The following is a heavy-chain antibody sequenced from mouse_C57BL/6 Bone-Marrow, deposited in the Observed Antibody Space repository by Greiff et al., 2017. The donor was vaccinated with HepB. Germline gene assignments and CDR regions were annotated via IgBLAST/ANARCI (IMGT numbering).Heavy chain of an antibody. V-gene: IGHV6-6*01. Sequence: EVKVEESGGGLVQPGGSMKLSCAASGFTFSDAWMDWVRQSPEKGLEWVAEIRNKANNHATYYAESVKGRFTISRDDSKSSVYLQMNSLRAEDTGIYYCTGGYDDGYAMDYWGQGTSVTVSS. CDR2: IRNKANNHAT. J-gene: IGHJ4*01. CDR1: GFTFSDAW. D-gene: IGHD2-2*01. CDR3: TGGYDDGYAMDY.